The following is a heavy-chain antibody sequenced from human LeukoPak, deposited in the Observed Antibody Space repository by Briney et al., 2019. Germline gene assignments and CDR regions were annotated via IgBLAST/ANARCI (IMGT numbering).Heavy chain of an antibody. J-gene: IGHJ4*02. CDR1: GCTFSNYW. Sequence: GGALRLSCAGSGCTFSNYWMSWVRQARGKGLEGVGRIKRKTDGGTTDYAAPVRGRFTISRDDSKNTLYLQMNSLKPEDTAVYYCTRGAFFDTCDYWGQGTLVSVSS. V-gene: IGHV3-15*01. CDR3: TRGAFFDTCDY. CDR2: IKRKTDGGTT. D-gene: IGHD5-18*01.